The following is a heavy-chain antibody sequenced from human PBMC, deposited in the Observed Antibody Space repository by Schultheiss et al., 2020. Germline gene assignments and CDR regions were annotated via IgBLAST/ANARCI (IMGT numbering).Heavy chain of an antibody. Sequence: SETLSLTCAVYGGSFSGYYWSWIRQPPGKGLEWIGYIYYSGSTNYNPSLKSRVTISADTSKNQFSLQLSSVTAADTAVYYCARGRRYSSSWFVAYYYYGMDVWGQGTTVTVSS. CDR3: ARGRRYSSSWFVAYYYYGMDV. CDR1: GGSFSGYY. V-gene: IGHV4-34*01. D-gene: IGHD6-13*01. J-gene: IGHJ6*02. CDR2: IYYSGST.